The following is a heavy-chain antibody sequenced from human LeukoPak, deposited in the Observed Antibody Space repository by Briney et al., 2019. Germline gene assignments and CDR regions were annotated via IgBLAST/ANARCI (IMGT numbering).Heavy chain of an antibody. V-gene: IGHV3-23*01. CDR2: ISGSGGST. CDR3: AKDPRTEWLVPLYYFDY. D-gene: IGHD6-19*01. Sequence: GGSLRLSCAASGFTFSSYAMSWVRQAPGKGLEWVSAISGSGGSTYYADSVKGRFTISRDNSKNTLYLQMNSLRAEDTAVYYCAKDPRTEWLVPLYYFDYWGQGTLVTVSS. J-gene: IGHJ4*02. CDR1: GFTFSSYA.